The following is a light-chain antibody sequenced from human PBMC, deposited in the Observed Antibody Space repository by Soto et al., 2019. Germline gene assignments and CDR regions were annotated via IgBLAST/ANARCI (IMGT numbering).Light chain of an antibody. CDR2: GNY. CDR3: QSYDSSLSGVV. V-gene: IGLV1-40*01. J-gene: IGLJ2*01. CDR1: SSNLGAGYD. Sequence: QSVLTQPPSVSGAPGQRVTISCTGSSSNLGAGYDVQWYQQLPGTAPKLLIYGNYNRPSGVPDRFSGSKSGTSASLAITGLQAEDEADYYCQSYDSSLSGVVFGGGTKLTVL.